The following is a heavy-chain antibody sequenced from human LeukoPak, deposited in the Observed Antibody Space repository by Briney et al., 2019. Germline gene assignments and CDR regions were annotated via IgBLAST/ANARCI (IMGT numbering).Heavy chain of an antibody. CDR3: ARYYGSGSFDP. V-gene: IGHV4-38-2*02. CDR1: GYSISSGYY. J-gene: IGHJ5*02. Sequence: KASETLSLTGTVSGYSISSGYYWGWIRQAPGRGLEWIGNMYHSGTTHYNPSLKSRVIMSVDTSKNQFSLKLSSVTAADTAVYHCARYYGSGSFDPWGQGTLVTVSS. D-gene: IGHD3-10*01. CDR2: MYHSGTT.